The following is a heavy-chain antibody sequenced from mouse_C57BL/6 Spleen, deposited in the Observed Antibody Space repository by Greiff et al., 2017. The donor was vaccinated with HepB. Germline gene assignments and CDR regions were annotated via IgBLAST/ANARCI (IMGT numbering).Heavy chain of an antibody. V-gene: IGHV1-26*01. CDR3: ARGAYYSNYAWFDY. Sequence: VQLQQSGPELVKPGASVKISCKASGYTFTDYYMNWVKQSHGKSLEWIGEINPNNGGTSYNQKFKGKATLTVDKSSSTAYMELHSLTSEDSAVYYGARGAYYSNYAWFDYWGQGTLVTVSA. J-gene: IGHJ3*01. CDR1: GYTFTDYY. CDR2: INPNNGGT. D-gene: IGHD2-5*01.